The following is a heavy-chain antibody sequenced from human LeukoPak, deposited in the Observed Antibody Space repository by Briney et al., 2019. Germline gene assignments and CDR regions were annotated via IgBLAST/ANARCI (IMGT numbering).Heavy chain of an antibody. CDR1: GFTFSSYA. J-gene: IGHJ4*02. Sequence: AGGSLRLSCAASGFTFSSYAMHWVRQAPGKGLEWVAVISYDGSNKYYADSVKGRFTISRDNSKNTLYLQMNSLRAEDTAVYYCASPAGRIAVAGTGIQASYWGQGTPVTVSS. CDR2: ISYDGSNK. D-gene: IGHD6-19*01. V-gene: IGHV3-30-3*01. CDR3: ASPAGRIAVAGTGIQASY.